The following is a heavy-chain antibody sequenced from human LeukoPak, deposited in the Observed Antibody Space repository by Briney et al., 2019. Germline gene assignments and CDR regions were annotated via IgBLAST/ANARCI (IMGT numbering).Heavy chain of an antibody. CDR1: GFTFSFYW. CDR3: ARDLGFSTFDN. Sequence: PGGSLRLSCAASGFTFSFYWMSWVRQAPGKGLEWVANMNRDGSEINYVDSVRGRSTISRDNAKNSLYLQMNSLRAENTAVYFCARDLGFSTFDNWGQGTLVTVSS. D-gene: IGHD2/OR15-2a*01. CDR2: MNRDGSEI. J-gene: IGHJ4*02. V-gene: IGHV3-7*01.